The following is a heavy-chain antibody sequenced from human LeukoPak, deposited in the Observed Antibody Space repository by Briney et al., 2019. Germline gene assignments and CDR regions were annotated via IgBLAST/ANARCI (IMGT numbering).Heavy chain of an antibody. Sequence: SGPTLVKPTQTLTLTCTFSGFSLSTRGVGVGWIRQPPGKALEWLALIYWDDDRRYSPSLRSRLTVTKDTSKNQVVLTVTNMDPVDTATYNCAHRRNYYDRSTLDYWGQGTLVTVSS. D-gene: IGHD3-22*01. J-gene: IGHJ4*02. V-gene: IGHV2-5*02. CDR3: AHRRNYYDRSTLDY. CDR1: GFSLSTRGVG. CDR2: IYWDDDR.